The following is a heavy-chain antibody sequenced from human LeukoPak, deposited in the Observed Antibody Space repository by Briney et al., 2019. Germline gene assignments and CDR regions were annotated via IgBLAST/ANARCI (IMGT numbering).Heavy chain of an antibody. CDR1: GFTVSSNY. Sequence: GSLRLSCAASGFTVSSNYMSWVRQPPGKGLEWIGEIYHSGSTNYNPSLKSRVTISVDKSKNQFSLKLSSVTAADTAVYYCARVPPTIAVAGDHDAFDIWGQGTMVTVSS. V-gene: IGHV4-4*02. D-gene: IGHD6-19*01. CDR2: IYHSGST. CDR3: ARVPPTIAVAGDHDAFDI. J-gene: IGHJ3*02.